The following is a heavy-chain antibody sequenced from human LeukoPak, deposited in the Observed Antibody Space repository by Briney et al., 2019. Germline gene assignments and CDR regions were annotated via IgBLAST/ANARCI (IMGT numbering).Heavy chain of an antibody. V-gene: IGHV5-51*01. J-gene: IGHJ3*02. CDR1: GYSFTSYW. CDR2: IYPGDSDT. D-gene: IGHD3-3*01. Sequence: GESLKISCKGSGYSFTSYWIGWVRQMPGKGLEWMGIIYPGDSDTRYSPSFQGQVTISADKSISTAYLQWSSLKASDTAMYYCASRTVWSGYWDAFDIWGQGTMVTVSS. CDR3: ASRTVWSGYWDAFDI.